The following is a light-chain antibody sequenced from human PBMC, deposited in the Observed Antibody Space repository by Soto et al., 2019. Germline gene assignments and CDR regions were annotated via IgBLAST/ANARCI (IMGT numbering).Light chain of an antibody. V-gene: IGKV3-15*01. J-gene: IGKJ1*01. CDR1: QTISGT. Sequence: IVMTQSPATLAVSPGVRATLSCRASQTISGTLAWYQQKPGQAPRLLIHGASTRAPGFPARFSGSGSGTDFTLTISSLQSEDFAVYYCQQYDNWPWTFGQGTKVDIK. CDR2: GAS. CDR3: QQYDNWPWT.